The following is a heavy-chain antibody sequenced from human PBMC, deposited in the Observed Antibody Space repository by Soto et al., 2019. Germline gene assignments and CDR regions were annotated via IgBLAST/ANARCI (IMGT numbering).Heavy chain of an antibody. CDR2: ISSSSTYI. V-gene: IGHV3-21*01. Sequence: EVQLVESGGGLVKPGGSLRRSCAASGFTFSSYSMNWVRQAPGKGLEWVSSISSSSTYIYYADSVKGRFTISRDNAKNSLYLQMISLRVEDTAVYYCARSPVDIVATSLYWFDSWGQGTLVTVSS. CDR1: GFTFSSYS. CDR3: ARSPVDIVATSLYWFDS. J-gene: IGHJ5*01. D-gene: IGHD5-12*01.